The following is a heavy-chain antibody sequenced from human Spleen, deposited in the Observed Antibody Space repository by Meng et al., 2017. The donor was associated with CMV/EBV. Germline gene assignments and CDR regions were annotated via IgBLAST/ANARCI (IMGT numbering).Heavy chain of an antibody. CDR3: ARDPGDYDSSGHPTYDYYYHGMDV. J-gene: IGHJ6*02. D-gene: IGHD3-22*01. Sequence: GSLRLSCSVSGGSISSSSYHWVWIRQPPGKGLEWIGTISYSGSTYYNPSLKSRVTISVDTSKNQFSLKLSSVTAADTAVYYCARDPGDYDSSGHPTYDYYYHGMDVWGQGTTVTVSS. V-gene: IGHV4-39*07. CDR2: ISYSGST. CDR1: GGSISSSSYH.